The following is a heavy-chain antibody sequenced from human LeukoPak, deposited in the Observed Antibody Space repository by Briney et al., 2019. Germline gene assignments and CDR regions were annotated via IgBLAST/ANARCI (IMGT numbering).Heavy chain of an antibody. Sequence: GGSLGLSCAASGFTFRNYVIHWVRQAPGKGLEWVAVTSSDLNVKLYADSVKGRFTISRDNSRSTLYLQMNSLRPEDTAIYYCAREGYHGSGSPPSLYFDYWGQGTLVTVSS. CDR1: GFTFRNYV. CDR2: TSSDLNVK. J-gene: IGHJ4*02. V-gene: IGHV3-30-3*01. D-gene: IGHD3-10*01. CDR3: AREGYHGSGSPPSLYFDY.